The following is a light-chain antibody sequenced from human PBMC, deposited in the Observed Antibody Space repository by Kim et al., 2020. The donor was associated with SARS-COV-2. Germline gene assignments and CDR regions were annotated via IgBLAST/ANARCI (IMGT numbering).Light chain of an antibody. J-gene: IGKJ1*01. CDR1: QSVTNTF. V-gene: IGKV3-20*01. CDR2: GAS. Sequence: EIVLTQSPGTLSLSPGERATLSCRVSQSVTNTFLAWYQQKPGQAPRLLIYGASSRATDIPDRFSGSGSGTDFTLIISRLQPEDVAVYYCQHYGNSLWTFGQGTKVDIK. CDR3: QHYGNSLWT.